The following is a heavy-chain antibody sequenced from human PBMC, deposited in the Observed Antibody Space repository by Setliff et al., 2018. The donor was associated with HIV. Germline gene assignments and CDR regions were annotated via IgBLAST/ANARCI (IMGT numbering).Heavy chain of an antibody. D-gene: IGHD3-22*01. J-gene: IGHJ4*02. CDR3: ARHSRPYYYDSSGYSYYFDY. CDR1: GYSFTSYW. Sequence: GESLKISCKGSGYSFTSYWIGWVRQMPVKGLEWMGIIYPGDSDTRYSPSFQGQVTISADKSISTAYLQWSSLKASDTAMYYCARHSRPYYYDSSGYSYYFDYWGQGTLVTVSS. V-gene: IGHV5-51*01. CDR2: IYPGDSDT.